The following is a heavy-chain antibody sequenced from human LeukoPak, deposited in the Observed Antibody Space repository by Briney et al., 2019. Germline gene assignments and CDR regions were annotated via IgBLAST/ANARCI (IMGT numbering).Heavy chain of an antibody. Sequence: ASVKVSCKASGYTFTGYYMHWVRQAPGQGLEWMGWINPSSGATNYAQKFQGRVTMTSDTSISTAYMELSSLRSDDTAVYYCARDLYGSGSYIPFDHWGQGSLVTVSS. CDR2: INPSSGAT. J-gene: IGHJ4*02. CDR3: ARDLYGSGSYIPFDH. CDR1: GYTFTGYY. V-gene: IGHV1-2*02. D-gene: IGHD3-10*01.